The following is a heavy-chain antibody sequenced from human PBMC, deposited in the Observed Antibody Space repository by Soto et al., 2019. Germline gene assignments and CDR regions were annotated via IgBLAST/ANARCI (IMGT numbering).Heavy chain of an antibody. J-gene: IGHJ4*02. CDR3: ASDVDERLTGYYIPCDY. CDR1: DYTFARYG. Sequence: ASVKVSCKASDYTFARYGVSWVRQAPGQGLEWMGWISAYTGNTNYAQKFQGRVTLTTDTSTSTAYMELRSLTSDDTALYYCASDVDERLTGYYIPCDYCRQGTQLTVSS. CDR2: ISAYTGNT. D-gene: IGHD3-9*01. V-gene: IGHV1-18*01.